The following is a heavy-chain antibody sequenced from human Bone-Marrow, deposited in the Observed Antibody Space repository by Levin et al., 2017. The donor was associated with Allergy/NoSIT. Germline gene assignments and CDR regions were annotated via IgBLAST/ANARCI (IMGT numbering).Heavy chain of an antibody. D-gene: IGHD1-26*01. Sequence: PGGSLRLSCTVSGFTFSDHYIDWVRQAPGKGLEWVGRTRNKTYSYTTEYGASVKGRFIISRDDSKNSVHLQLNSLKTGDTAVYYCVKISGVGTARQSIDCWGQGTLVIVSS. J-gene: IGHJ4*02. V-gene: IGHV3-72*01. CDR2: TRNKTYSYTT. CDR1: GFTFSDHY. CDR3: VKISGVGTARQSIDC.